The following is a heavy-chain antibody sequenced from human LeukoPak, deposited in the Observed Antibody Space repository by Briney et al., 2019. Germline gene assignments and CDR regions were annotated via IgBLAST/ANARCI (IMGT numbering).Heavy chain of an antibody. CDR3: ARLLYDSSGRDAFDI. V-gene: IGHV4-59*08. Sequence: PSETLSLTCTVSGGSISSYYWSWIRQPPGKGLEWIGYIYYSGSTNYNPSLKSRVTISVDTSKNQFSLKLSSVTAADTAVYYCARLLYDSSGRDAFDIWGQGTMVTVSS. CDR2: IYYSGST. CDR1: GGSISSYY. D-gene: IGHD3-22*01. J-gene: IGHJ3*02.